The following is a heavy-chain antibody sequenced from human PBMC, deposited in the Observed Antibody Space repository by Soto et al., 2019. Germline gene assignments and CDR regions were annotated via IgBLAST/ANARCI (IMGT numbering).Heavy chain of an antibody. CDR2: IYTSGST. CDR3: ASCDSRGLGYYYYGMDV. J-gene: IGHJ6*02. V-gene: IGHV4-4*07. Sequence: SETLSLTCTVSGGSISSYYWSWIRQPAGKGLEWIGRIYTSGSTNYNPSLKSRATMSVDTSKNQFSLKLSSVTAADTAVYYCASCDSRGLGYYYYGMDVWGQGTTVTVSS. D-gene: IGHD6-13*01. CDR1: GGSISSYY.